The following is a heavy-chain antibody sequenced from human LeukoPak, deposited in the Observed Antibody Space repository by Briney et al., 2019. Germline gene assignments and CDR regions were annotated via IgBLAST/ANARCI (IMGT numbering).Heavy chain of an antibody. J-gene: IGHJ4*02. CDR2: INHSGST. Sequence: SETLSLTCAVYGGSFSGYYWTWIRPPPGKGLEWIGEINHSGSTNYNPSLKSRVTISIDTSKNQFSLILSSVTAADTAVYYCARGLSDVYWGQGTLVTVSS. CDR1: GGSFSGYY. V-gene: IGHV4-34*01. CDR3: ARGLSDVY.